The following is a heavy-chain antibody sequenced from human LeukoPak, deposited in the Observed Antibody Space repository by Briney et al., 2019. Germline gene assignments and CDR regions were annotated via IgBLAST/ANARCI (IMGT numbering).Heavy chain of an antibody. V-gene: IGHV5-51*01. CDR1: GYSFTSYW. CDR3: ARHRVDIVATGWRGWFDP. CDR2: IYPGDSDT. J-gene: IGHJ5*02. Sequence: GESLKISCKGSGYSFTSYWIGWVRQMPGKGLEWMGIIYPGDSDTRYSPSFQGQVTISADKSISTAYLQWSSLKASDTAMYYCARHRVDIVATGWRGWFDPWGQGTLVTVSS. D-gene: IGHD5-12*01.